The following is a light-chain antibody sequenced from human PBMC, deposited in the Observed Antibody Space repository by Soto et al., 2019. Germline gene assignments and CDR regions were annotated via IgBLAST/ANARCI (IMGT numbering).Light chain of an antibody. Sequence: EIALTQSPGTLSLSPGERATLSCRASQSVTANYLAWYQQNPGQAPRLLIYAASIGATGIPDRFSGSGSGPDFTVTISRLEPEDFAVYYCLQYGIPLWTFGQGTKVEIK. CDR1: QSVTANY. CDR3: LQYGIPLWT. V-gene: IGKV3-20*01. CDR2: AAS. J-gene: IGKJ1*01.